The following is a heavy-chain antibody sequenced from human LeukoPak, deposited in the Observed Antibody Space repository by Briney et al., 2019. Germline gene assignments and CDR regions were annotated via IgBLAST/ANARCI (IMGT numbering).Heavy chain of an antibody. V-gene: IGHV1-2*02. D-gene: IGHD7-27*01. J-gene: IGHJ4*02. CDR3: ARDFSGDSDFDY. CDR1: GYTFTGYY. CDR2: INPNSGGT. Sequence: ASVNVSCTASGYTFTGYYMHWVRQAPGQGLEWMGWINPNSGGTNYAQKFQGRVTMTRDTSISTAYMELSRLRSDDTAVYYCARDFSGDSDFDYWGQGTLVTVSS.